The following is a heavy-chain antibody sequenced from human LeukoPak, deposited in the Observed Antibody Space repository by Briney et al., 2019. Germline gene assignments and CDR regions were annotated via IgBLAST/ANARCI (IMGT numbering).Heavy chain of an antibody. CDR1: GGSISSHY. CDR3: ARVSGKRYYTDV. Sequence: PSETLSLTCTVSGGSISSHYWSWIRQPAGPGLGWIGRMYAFGDTDYNAPLKSRVTMSIDTSKNQFSRNLTSVTAADTALYYCARVSGKRYYTDVCGKGTTISVPS. D-gene: IGHD1-26*01. J-gene: IGHJ6*03. V-gene: IGHV4-4*07. CDR2: MYAFGDT.